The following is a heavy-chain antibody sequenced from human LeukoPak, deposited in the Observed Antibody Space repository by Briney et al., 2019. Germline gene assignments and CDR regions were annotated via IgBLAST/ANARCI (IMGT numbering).Heavy chain of an antibody. V-gene: IGHV3-30-3*01. CDR1: GFTFSSYA. CDR3: ARVLVGATSYYYYGMDV. D-gene: IGHD1-26*01. CDR2: ISYDGSNK. Sequence: GGSLRLSCAASGFTFSSYAMHCVRQAPGKGLEWVAVISYDGSNKYYADSVKGRFTISRDNSKNTLYLQMNSLRAEDTAVYYCARVLVGATSYYYYGMDVWGQGTTVTVSS. J-gene: IGHJ6*02.